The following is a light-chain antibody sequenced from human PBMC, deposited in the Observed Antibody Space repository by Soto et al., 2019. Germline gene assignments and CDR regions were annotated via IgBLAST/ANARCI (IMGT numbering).Light chain of an antibody. CDR3: QQSYSNPRT. J-gene: IGKJ1*01. CDR2: AAT. Sequence: DIPMTQSPSSLSASVGDRGTITCRASQSISSYLNWYQHKPGKAPNLLIYAATTLQSGVPSRFSGSGSGTDFTLTISSLQPEDFATYYCQQSYSNPRTFGQGTKVDNK. CDR1: QSISSY. V-gene: IGKV1-39*01.